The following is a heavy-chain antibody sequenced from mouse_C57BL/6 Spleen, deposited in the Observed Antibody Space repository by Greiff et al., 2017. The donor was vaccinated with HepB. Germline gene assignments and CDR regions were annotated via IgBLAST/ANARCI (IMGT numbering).Heavy chain of an antibody. CDR1: GYSFTGYY. D-gene: IGHD1-1*01. V-gene: IGHV1-42*01. CDR2: INPSTGGT. Sequence: EVKLQESGPELVKPGASVKISCKASGYSFTGYYMNWVKQSPEKSLEWIGEINPSTGGTTYNQKFKAKATLTVDKSSSTAYIQLKSLTSEDSAVYYCASYYGSSYRYFDVWGTGTTVTVSS. CDR3: ASYYGSSYRYFDV. J-gene: IGHJ1*03.